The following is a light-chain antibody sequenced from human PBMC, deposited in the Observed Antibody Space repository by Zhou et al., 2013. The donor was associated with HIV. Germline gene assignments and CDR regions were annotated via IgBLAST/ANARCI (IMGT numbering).Light chain of an antibody. V-gene: IGKV1-39*01. CDR3: QQSYNTPRT. CDR2: AAS. CDR1: QSITTY. Sequence: DIQMTQSPSSLSASVGDRVTITCRASQSITTYLNWYQQKPGKAPKLLIYAASSLHSGVPSRFSGGGSGTDFTLTISSLQPEDFATYFCQQSYNTPRTFGQGTKVE. J-gene: IGKJ1*01.